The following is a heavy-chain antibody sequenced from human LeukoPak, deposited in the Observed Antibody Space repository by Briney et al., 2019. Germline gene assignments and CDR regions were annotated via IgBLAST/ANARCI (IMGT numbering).Heavy chain of an antibody. CDR1: DGSIISSSYY. J-gene: IGHJ4*02. V-gene: IGHV4-39*07. CDR3: ATTTIRLGY. CDR2: IYYSGST. D-gene: IGHD1-26*01. Sequence: PSETLSLTCTVSDGSIISSSYYWGWIRQPPGKGLEWIGSIYYSGSTSYNPSLKSRVTISVDTSKNQFSLKLSSVTAADTAVYYCATTTIRLGYWGQGTLVTVSS.